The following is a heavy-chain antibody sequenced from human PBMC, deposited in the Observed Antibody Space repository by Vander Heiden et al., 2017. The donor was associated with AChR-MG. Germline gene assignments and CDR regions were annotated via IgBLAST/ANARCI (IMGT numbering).Heavy chain of an antibody. J-gene: IGHJ4*02. CDR2: ISGNGVGT. CDR3: AKQIGAAEFFDH. Sequence: EVQLLESGGGLVQPGGSLRLSCAASGFTFSTYGMSWVRQAPGKAPEWVSAISGNGVGTNYADSVKGRFTISRDNFKNTLYLQMHNLRGDDTAVYYCAKQIGAAEFFDHWGQGTLVTVCS. CDR1: GFTFSTYG. D-gene: IGHD6-13*01. V-gene: IGHV3-23*01.